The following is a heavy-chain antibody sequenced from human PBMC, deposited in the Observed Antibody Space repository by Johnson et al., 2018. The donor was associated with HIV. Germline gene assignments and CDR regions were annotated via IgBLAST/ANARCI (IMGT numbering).Heavy chain of an antibody. CDR2: ISWNSGSI. CDR3: AKGQYCSSTSCYAVYAFDI. CDR1: GFTFDDYG. D-gene: IGHD2-2*01. J-gene: IGHJ3*02. Sequence: VQLVESGGGLVQPGRSLRLSCAASGFTFDDYGMHWVRQAPGRGLEWVSGISWNSGSIGYADSVKGRFTISRDIAKNSLYLQMDSLRADDTALYYCAKGQYCSSTSCYAVYAFDIWGQGTMVTVSS. V-gene: IGHV3-9*01.